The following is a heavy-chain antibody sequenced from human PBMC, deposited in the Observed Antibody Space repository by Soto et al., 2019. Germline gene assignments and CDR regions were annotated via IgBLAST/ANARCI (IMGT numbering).Heavy chain of an antibody. CDR1: GGSISSSSYY. CDR3: ASGRDWDHHGMDV. Sequence: SETLSLTCTVSGGSISSSSYYWGWIRQPPGKGLEWIGSIYYSGSTYYNPSLKSRVTISVDTSKNQFSLKLSSVTAADTAVYYCASGRDWDHHGMDVWGQGTTVTVSS. V-gene: IGHV4-39*01. D-gene: IGHD3-9*01. CDR2: IYYSGST. J-gene: IGHJ6*02.